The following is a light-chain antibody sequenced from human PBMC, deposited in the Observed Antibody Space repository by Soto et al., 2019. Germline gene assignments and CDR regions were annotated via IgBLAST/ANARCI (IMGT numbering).Light chain of an antibody. V-gene: IGLV2-14*03. CDR1: DSDVGGFSY. Sequence: QSALTQPASVSGAPGQSITISCTGTDSDVGGFSYVSWYQQYPGKAPKLMIYDVSDRPSGVSNRFSGSKSGNTASLTISGLQAEDEADYYCSSYTAYTTYVFGTGTKVTVL. J-gene: IGLJ1*01. CDR2: DVS. CDR3: SSYTAYTTYV.